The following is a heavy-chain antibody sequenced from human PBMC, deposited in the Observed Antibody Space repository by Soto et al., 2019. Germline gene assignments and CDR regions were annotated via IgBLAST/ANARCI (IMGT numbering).Heavy chain of an antibody. CDR3: AKGSTTATNKYYFDY. CDR1: GFTFSSCA. CDR2: ISGSGGST. V-gene: IGHV3-23*01. Sequence: GGSLRLSCAASGFTFSSCAMSWVRQAPGKGLEWVSAISGSGGSTYYADSVKGRFTISRDNSKNTLYLQMNSLRAEDTAVYYCAKGSTTATNKYYFDYWGQGTLVTVSS. D-gene: IGHD1-7*01. J-gene: IGHJ4*02.